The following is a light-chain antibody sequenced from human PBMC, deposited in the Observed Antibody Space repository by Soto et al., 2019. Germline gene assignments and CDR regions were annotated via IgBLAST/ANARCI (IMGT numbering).Light chain of an antibody. CDR3: SSYTSSSTHWL. CDR1: SSDVGGYNY. CDR2: EVS. Sequence: QSVLTQPASVTGSRGQSITISCTGTSSDVGGYNYVSWYQQHPGKAPKLMIYEVSNRPSGVSNRFSGSKSGNTASLTISGLQAEDDADYYCSSYTSSSTHWLFGGGTKLTVL. J-gene: IGLJ3*02. V-gene: IGLV2-14*01.